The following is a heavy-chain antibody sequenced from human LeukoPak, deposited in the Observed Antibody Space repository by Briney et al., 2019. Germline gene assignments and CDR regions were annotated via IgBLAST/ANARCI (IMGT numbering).Heavy chain of an antibody. Sequence: SETLSLTCTVSGGSISSYDWSWIRQPPGKGLEWFGYIYYSGSTNYNPSLKSRVTISVDTSKNQFSLKLSSVTAADTAVYYCARDGHSSSWSWFDPWGQGTLVTVSS. D-gene: IGHD6-13*01. CDR3: ARDGHSSSWSWFDP. V-gene: IGHV4-59*01. J-gene: IGHJ5*02. CDR1: GGSISSYD. CDR2: IYYSGST.